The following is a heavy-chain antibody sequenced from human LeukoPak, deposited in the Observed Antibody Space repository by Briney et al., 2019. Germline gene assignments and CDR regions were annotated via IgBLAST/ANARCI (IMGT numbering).Heavy chain of an antibody. V-gene: IGHV4-34*01. J-gene: IGHJ4*02. CDR1: GGSFSGYY. CDR2: INHSGST. CDR3: ARVLRYSSSFGY. Sequence: PSETLSLTCAVYGGSFSGYYWSWIRQPLGKGLEWIGEINHSGSTNYNPSLKSRVTISVDTSKNQFSLKLSSVTAADTAVYYCARVLRYSSSFGYWGQGTLVTVSS. D-gene: IGHD6-13*01.